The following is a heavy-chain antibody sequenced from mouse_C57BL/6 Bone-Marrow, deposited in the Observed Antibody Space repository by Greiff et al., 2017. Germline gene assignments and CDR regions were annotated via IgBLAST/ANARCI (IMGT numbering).Heavy chain of an antibody. CDR3: ARGELGLVSFAY. J-gene: IGHJ3*01. CDR1: GYTFTSYW. CDR2: IDPSDSET. Sequence: QVQLQQPGAELVRPGSSVKLSCKASGYTFTSYWMHWVKQRPIQGLEWIGNIDPSDSETHYNQKFKDKATLTVDKSSSTAYMQLSSLTSGDSAVYYCARGELGLVSFAYWGQGTLVTVSA. V-gene: IGHV1-52*01. D-gene: IGHD4-1*01.